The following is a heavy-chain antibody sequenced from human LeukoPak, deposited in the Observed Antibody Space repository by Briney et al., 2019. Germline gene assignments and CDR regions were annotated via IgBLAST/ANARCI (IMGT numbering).Heavy chain of an antibody. CDR1: GFTFSSYA. V-gene: IGHV3-23*01. J-gene: IGHJ4*02. Sequence: GGSLRLSCAASGFTFSSYAMSWVRQAPGKGLEWVSAISGSGGSTYYADSVKGRFTISRDNSKNTLYMQMNSLRAEDTAVYYCAKGQQGGTTMRLFDYWGQGTLVTVSS. CDR2: ISGSGGST. CDR3: AKGQQGGTTMRLFDY. D-gene: IGHD1-1*01.